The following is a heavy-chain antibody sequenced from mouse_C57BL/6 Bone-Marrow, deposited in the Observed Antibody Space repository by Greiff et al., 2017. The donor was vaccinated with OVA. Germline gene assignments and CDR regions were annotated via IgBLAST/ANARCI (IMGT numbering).Heavy chain of an antibody. V-gene: IGHV1-18*01. CDR1: GYTFTDYN. J-gene: IGHJ4*01. D-gene: IGHD1-1*01. CDR3: ARFYYGSRRYAMDY. Sequence: EVHLVESGPELVKPGASVKIPCKASGYTFTDYNMDWVKQSHGKSLEWIGDINPNNGGTIYNQKFKGKATLTVDKSSSTAYMELRSLTSEDTAVYYCARFYYGSRRYAMDYWGQGTSVTVSS. CDR2: INPNNGGT.